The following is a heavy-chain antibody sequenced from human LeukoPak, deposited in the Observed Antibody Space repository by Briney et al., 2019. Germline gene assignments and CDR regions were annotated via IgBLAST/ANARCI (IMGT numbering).Heavy chain of an antibody. Sequence: GGSLRLSCAASGFTFSSYAMSWVRQAPGKGLEWVSAISGSGGSTYYADSVKGRFTISRDNSKNTLYLQMNSLRAEDTAVYYCAKARPAYAWFRITYFDYWGQGTLVTVSS. V-gene: IGHV3-23*01. CDR2: ISGSGGST. D-gene: IGHD3-10*01. CDR1: GFTFSSYA. J-gene: IGHJ4*02. CDR3: AKARPAYAWFRITYFDY.